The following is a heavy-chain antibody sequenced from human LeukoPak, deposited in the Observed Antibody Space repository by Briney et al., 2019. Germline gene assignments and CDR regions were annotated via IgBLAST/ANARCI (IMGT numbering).Heavy chain of an antibody. J-gene: IGHJ1*01. V-gene: IGHV4-39*07. CDR2: IYYSGST. CDR3: ARGYYDSSGYSAEYFQH. Sequence: SETLSLTCTVSGGSISSSSYYWGSIRQPPGKGLEWIGSIYYSGSTYYNPSLKSRVTISVDTSKNQFSLKLSSVTAADTAVYYCARGYYDSSGYSAEYFQHWGQGTLVTVSS. D-gene: IGHD3-22*01. CDR1: GGSISSSSYY.